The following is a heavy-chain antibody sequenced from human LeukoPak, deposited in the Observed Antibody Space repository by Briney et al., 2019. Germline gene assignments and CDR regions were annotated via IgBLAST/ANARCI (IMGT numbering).Heavy chain of an antibody. CDR3: AKDRGGDSGLDY. CDR2: ISGSGGST. D-gene: IGHD3-10*01. V-gene: IGHV3-23*01. CDR1: GFTFSTYA. Sequence: GGSLRLSCAASGFTFSTYAMSWVRQAPGKGLEWVSAISGSGGSTYYADSVKGRFTISRDNSKNTLYLQMNSLRAEDTAVYYCAKDRGGDSGLDYWGQGTLVTVSS. J-gene: IGHJ4*02.